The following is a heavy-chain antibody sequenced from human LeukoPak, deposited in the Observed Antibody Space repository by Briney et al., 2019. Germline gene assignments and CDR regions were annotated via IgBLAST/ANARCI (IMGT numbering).Heavy chain of an antibody. CDR2: IYHSGST. J-gene: IGHJ5*02. Sequence: SETLSLTCTVSGYSISSGYYWGWIRQPPGKGLEWIGSIYHSGSTYYNPSLKSRVTISVDTSKNQFSLKLSSVTAADTAVYYCGSSSDHNNWFDPWGQGTLVTVSS. V-gene: IGHV4-38-2*02. D-gene: IGHD6-6*01. CDR3: GSSSDHNNWFDP. CDR1: GYSISSGYY.